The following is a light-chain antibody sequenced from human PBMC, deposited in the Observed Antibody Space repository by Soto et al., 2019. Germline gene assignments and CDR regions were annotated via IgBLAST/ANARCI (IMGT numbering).Light chain of an antibody. CDR3: QQRSNWPPT. V-gene: IGKV3D-20*02. Sequence: EIVLTQSPGTLSLSPGERATLSCRASQSVSSSYLAWFQQKPGQAPRLLIYGASNRAAGIPARLSGSGSGTDFTLTISSLEPVDFAVYYCQQRSNWPPTFGQGTRLEIK. CDR1: QSVSSSY. J-gene: IGKJ5*01. CDR2: GAS.